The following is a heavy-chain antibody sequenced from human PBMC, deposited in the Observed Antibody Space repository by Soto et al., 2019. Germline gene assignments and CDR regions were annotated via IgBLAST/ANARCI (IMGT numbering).Heavy chain of an antibody. CDR1: GFTFSGYS. CDR3: AREETAWPLAYGLDV. CDR2: ISTRSDI. D-gene: IGHD2-21*02. Sequence: GGSLRLSCAASGFTFSGYSMNWVRQAPGKGLEWVASISTRSDIYYADSVKGRFTISRDNAKNSVSLQMNSLRAEDTAVYYCAREETAWPLAYGLDVWGQGTTVTVSS. J-gene: IGHJ6*02. V-gene: IGHV3-21*01.